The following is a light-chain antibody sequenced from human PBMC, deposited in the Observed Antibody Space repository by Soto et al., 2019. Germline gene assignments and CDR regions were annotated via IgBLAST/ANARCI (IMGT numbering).Light chain of an antibody. J-gene: IGLJ3*02. V-gene: IGLV7-46*01. Sequence: QAVVTQEPSVTVSPGGTVTLTCSLSTGAVTSDRYPYRFQQQPGQVPRALIFDTTNTHSWTPARFSGSLLGDKAALTLSGAQPEDEADYYCLLHYSGGRRVFGGGTKVTVL. CDR2: DTT. CDR1: TGAVTSDRY. CDR3: LLHYSGGRRV.